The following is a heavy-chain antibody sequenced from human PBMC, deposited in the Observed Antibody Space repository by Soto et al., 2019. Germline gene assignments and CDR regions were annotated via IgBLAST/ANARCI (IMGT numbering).Heavy chain of an antibody. CDR2: IIPILGIA. V-gene: IGHV1-69*04. CDR1: GGTFSSYT. J-gene: IGHJ4*02. Sequence: SAKVSCKASGGTFSSYTISWVRQAPGQGLEWMGRIIPILGIANYAQKFQGRVTITADKSTSTAYMELSSLRSEDAAVYYCARESGTDSSGWYLFDYWGRGTLVTVSS. CDR3: ARESGTDSSGWYLFDY. D-gene: IGHD6-19*01.